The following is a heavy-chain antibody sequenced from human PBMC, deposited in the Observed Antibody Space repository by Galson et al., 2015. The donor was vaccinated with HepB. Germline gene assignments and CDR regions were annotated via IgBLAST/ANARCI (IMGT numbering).Heavy chain of an antibody. V-gene: IGHV3-23*01. CDR2: ISGTGGSI. Sequence: SLRLSCAASGFTFNSYAMTWVRQAPGKGLEWVSGISGTGGSIYYLDSVKGRFTISRDNSKNTLYLQMNSLRAEDTAVYYCAKDLFGGIIVIGETWGQGTLVTVSS. J-gene: IGHJ4*02. CDR1: GFTFNSYA. CDR3: AKDLFGGIIVIGET. D-gene: IGHD3-16*02.